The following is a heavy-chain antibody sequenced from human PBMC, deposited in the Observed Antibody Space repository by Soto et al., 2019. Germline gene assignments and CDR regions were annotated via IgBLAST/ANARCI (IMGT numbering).Heavy chain of an antibody. Sequence: GGSLRLSCAASGFTFSTYWMHWVRQAPGKGLVWVSRIHSDGITTLYADSVTGRFTISRDNAKNTVYLQMNSLRAEDTAVYYCAKPHPTPDYDFWSGNYHGMDVWGQGTTVTVSS. CDR3: AKPHPTPDYDFWSGNYHGMDV. V-gene: IGHV3-74*01. CDR1: GFTFSTYW. CDR2: IHSDGITT. D-gene: IGHD3-3*01. J-gene: IGHJ6*02.